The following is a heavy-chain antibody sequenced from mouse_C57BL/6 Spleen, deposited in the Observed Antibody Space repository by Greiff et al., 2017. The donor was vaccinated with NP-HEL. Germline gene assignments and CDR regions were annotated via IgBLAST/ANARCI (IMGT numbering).Heavy chain of an antibody. V-gene: IGHV5-9*01. CDR2: ISGGGGNT. D-gene: IGHD2-4*01. CDR3: ARHDYDYAWFAY. CDR1: GFTFSSYT. J-gene: IGHJ3*01. Sequence: EVMLVESGGGLVKPGGSLKLSCAASGFTFSSYTMSWVRQTPEKRLEWVATISGGGGNTYYPDSVKGRFTISRDNAKNTLYLQMSSLRSEDTALYYCARHDYDYAWFAYWGQGTLVTVSA.